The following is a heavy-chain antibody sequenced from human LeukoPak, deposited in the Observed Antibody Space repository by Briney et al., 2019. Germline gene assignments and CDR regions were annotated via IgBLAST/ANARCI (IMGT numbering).Heavy chain of an antibody. CDR3: AKISFDWPKGYLDY. CDR2: ISGSGGST. D-gene: IGHD3-9*01. V-gene: IGHV3-23*01. CDR1: GFTFSSYG. J-gene: IGHJ4*02. Sequence: PGGSLRLSCAASGFTFSSYGMSWVRQAPGKGLEWVSAISGSGGSTYYADSVKGRFTISRDNSKNTLYLQMNSLRAEDTAVYYCAKISFDWPKGYLDYWGQGTLVTVSS.